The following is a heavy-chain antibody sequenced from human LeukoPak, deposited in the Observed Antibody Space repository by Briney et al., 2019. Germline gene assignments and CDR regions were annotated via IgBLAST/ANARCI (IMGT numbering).Heavy chain of an antibody. Sequence: ASVKVSCKTSGYTFTSYPISWVRQAPGQGLEWMGWITTYNGNTNYAQKLQGRVTMTTDTSTSTAYMDLRGLRSDDTAVYYCARGYDYGDYVVDFDYWGQGTLVTVSS. CDR3: ARGYDYGDYVVDFDY. V-gene: IGHV1-18*01. J-gene: IGHJ4*02. D-gene: IGHD4-17*01. CDR1: GYTFTSYP. CDR2: ITTYNGNT.